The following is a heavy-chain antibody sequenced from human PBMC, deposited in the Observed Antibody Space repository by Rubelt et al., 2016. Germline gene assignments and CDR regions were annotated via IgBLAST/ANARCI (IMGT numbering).Heavy chain of an antibody. CDR2: NAGNGNT. Sequence: NAGNGNTKYSQKFQGRVTMTTDTSTSTAYMELRSLRSEDTAVYYCARGTIWGATPLGYWGQGTLVTVSS. J-gene: IGHJ4*02. D-gene: IGHD1-26*01. CDR3: ARGTIWGATPLGY. V-gene: IGHV1-3*01.